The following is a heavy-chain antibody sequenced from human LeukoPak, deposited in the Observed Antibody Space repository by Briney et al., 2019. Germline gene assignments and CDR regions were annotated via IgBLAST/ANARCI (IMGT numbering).Heavy chain of an antibody. D-gene: IGHD3-16*01. J-gene: IGHJ5*02. Sequence: SETLSLTCTVSCDSVSTYFWSWIRQSPGKGLEWIGYVYYSGSSNYNPSLKSRVTISVDTSKNEFSLTLNSVTAADTAVYYCARQIYEKPFRFDPWGQGTLVTVSS. V-gene: IGHV4-59*08. CDR3: ARQIYEKPFRFDP. CDR2: VYYSGSS. CDR1: CDSVSTYF.